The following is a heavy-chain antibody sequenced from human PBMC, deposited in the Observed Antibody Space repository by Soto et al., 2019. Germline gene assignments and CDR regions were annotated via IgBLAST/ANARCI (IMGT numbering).Heavy chain of an antibody. CDR3: ARDRYCSGGSCYYFDF. D-gene: IGHD2-15*01. CDR2: IYYSGST. CDR1: GGSISSGDYY. Sequence: QVQLQESGPGLVKPSQTLSLTCTVSGGSISSGDYYWSWIRQPPGKGLEWIGYIYYSGSTYYNPSRKSRVTISVDTSKNQFSLKLSSVTAADTAVYYCARDRYCSGGSCYYFDFWGQGTLVTVSS. J-gene: IGHJ4*02. V-gene: IGHV4-30-4*01.